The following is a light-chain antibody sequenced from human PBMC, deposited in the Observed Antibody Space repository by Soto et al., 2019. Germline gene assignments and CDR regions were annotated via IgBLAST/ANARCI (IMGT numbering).Light chain of an antibody. V-gene: IGKV1-5*01. Sequence: DIQMTQSPSTLSASVGDGVTITCRASQNISVWLAWYQQRPGKAPKFLIYDASSLETGVPSRFSGSGSGTEFTLTLRSLQPDDFATYYCQQYDSSSPTFGQGTKLESK. J-gene: IGKJ2*01. CDR1: QNISVW. CDR3: QQYDSSSPT. CDR2: DAS.